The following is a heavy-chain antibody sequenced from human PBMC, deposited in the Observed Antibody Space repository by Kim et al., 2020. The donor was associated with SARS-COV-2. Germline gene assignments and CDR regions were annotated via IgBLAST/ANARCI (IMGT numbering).Heavy chain of an antibody. CDR3: ARPYYYDSSGYSGFNDA. Sequence: GGSLRLSCAASGFTFSSYATHWVRQAPGKGLEWVAVISYDGSNKYYADSVKGRFTISRDNSKNTLYLQMNSLRAEDTAVYYCARPYYYDSSGYSGFNDA. CDR2: ISYDGSNK. D-gene: IGHD3-22*01. V-gene: IGHV3-30*04. CDR1: GFTFSSYA. J-gene: IGHJ3*01.